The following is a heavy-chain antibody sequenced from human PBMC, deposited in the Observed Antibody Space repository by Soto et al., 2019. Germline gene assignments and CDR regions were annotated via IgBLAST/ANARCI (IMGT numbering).Heavy chain of an antibody. CDR1: GYSFTSYW. V-gene: IGHV5-51*01. J-gene: IGHJ6*02. CDR3: ATGTARTFYYYGMDV. Sequence: GESLKISCKGSGYSFTSYWIGWVRQMPGKGLEWMGIIYPGDSDIRYSPSFQGQVTMSVDKSTRTAYLQWSSLKASDTAMYYCATGTARTFYYYGMDVWGQGTTVTVSS. D-gene: IGHD5-18*01. CDR2: IYPGDSDI.